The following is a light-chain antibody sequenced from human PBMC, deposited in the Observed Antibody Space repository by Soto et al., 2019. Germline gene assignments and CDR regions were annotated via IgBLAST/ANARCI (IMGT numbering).Light chain of an antibody. J-gene: IGKJ2*01. CDR3: QQDNNWPTSN. CDR1: QSVSSN. Sequence: IVMTQSPATLSVSPGERATLACRASQSVSSNLAWYQQKPGQAPRLLIYGASTRATGIPARFSGSGSGTAFTLTISSLQSEDFAVYSCQQDNNWPTSNFGQGTKLESK. CDR2: GAS. V-gene: IGKV3-15*01.